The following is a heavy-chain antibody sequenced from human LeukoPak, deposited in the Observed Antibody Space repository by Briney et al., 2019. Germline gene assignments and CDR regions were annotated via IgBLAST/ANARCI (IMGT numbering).Heavy chain of an antibody. Sequence: GGSLRLSCAASGFTVSSNYMSWVRQAPGKGLEWVSIIYSGGSTFYTDSVKGRFTISRDNSKNTLYLQMNSLRAEDTTVHYCARGGSYLSAFDIWGQGTMVTVSS. V-gene: IGHV3-53*01. CDR2: IYSGGST. CDR1: GFTVSSNY. CDR3: ARGGSYLSAFDI. J-gene: IGHJ3*02. D-gene: IGHD1-26*01.